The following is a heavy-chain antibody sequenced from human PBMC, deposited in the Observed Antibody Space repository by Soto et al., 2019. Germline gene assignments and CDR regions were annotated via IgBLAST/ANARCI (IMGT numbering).Heavy chain of an antibody. CDR2: ISSRSSYI. Sequence: EVQLVESGGGLVKPGGSLRLSCAASGFTFSSYSMNWVRQAPGKGLEWVSSISSRSSYIYYADSVKGRFTISRDNAKNSLYLQMNSLRAEDTAVYYCPSPWGHYYYYYYMDVWGKGTTVTVSS. J-gene: IGHJ6*03. CDR3: PSPWGHYYYYYYMDV. CDR1: GFTFSSYS. V-gene: IGHV3-21*01. D-gene: IGHD7-27*01.